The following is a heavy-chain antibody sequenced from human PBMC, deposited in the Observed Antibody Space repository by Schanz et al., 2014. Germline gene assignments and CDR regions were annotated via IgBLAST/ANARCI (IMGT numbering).Heavy chain of an antibody. CDR2: IYSSGIA. CDR1: GGSMDTHY. CDR3: ARDIAAAGTAGADY. Sequence: QVQLQESGPGLVKPSETLSLMCTVSGGSMDTHYWGWIRQPPGKGLEWIAFIYSSGIANYNPSLESRVTISVDTSKNQSSLRLSSGTAADTAVYYCARDIAAAGTAGADYWGQGSLVTVSS. D-gene: IGHD6-13*01. J-gene: IGHJ4*02. V-gene: IGHV4-4*08.